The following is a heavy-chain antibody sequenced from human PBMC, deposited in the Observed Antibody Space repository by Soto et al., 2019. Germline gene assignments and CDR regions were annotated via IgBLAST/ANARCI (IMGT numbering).Heavy chain of an antibody. Sequence: EVQLVESGGGLVQPGGSLRLSCAASGLMFSDHHIDWVRQAPGKGLEWVGRTRNKANSYTTEYAASVKGRFTISRDDSNNSLYMQMNRLKTEYTAMYFCSRVVRKSGPEMDVWGQGTRVPVSS. D-gene: IGHD1-26*01. CDR2: TRNKANSYTT. V-gene: IGHV3-72*01. J-gene: IGHJ6*02. CDR3: SRVVRKSGPEMDV. CDR1: GLMFSDHH.